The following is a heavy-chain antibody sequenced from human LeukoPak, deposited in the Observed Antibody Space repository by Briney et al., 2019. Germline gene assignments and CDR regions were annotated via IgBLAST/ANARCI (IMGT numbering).Heavy chain of an antibody. V-gene: IGHV4-39*01. Sequence: KPSETLSLTCTVSGGSISSSSYYLGWIRQPPGKGAGWIGSIYYSGSTYYNPSLKSRVAISVDTSKNQFSLKLSSVTAADTAVYYCARLQGSSWFDYWGQGTLVTVSS. CDR3: ARLQGSSWFDY. CDR2: IYYSGST. CDR1: GGSISSSSYY. J-gene: IGHJ4*02. D-gene: IGHD6-13*01.